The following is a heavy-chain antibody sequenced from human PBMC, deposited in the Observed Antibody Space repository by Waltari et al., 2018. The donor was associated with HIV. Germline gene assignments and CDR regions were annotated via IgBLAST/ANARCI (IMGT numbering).Heavy chain of an antibody. CDR2: IMYDVREK. Sequence: EVKLVESGGGAVQTGGSLRLSCEGSGCTFSSHELDLVRQTPGKGLEWVAQIMYDVREKFHGDFVRGRVVVSRDNARNSILLQMNNLRDDDTGVYFCVRQPLRHDL. J-gene: IGHJ2*01. CDR3: VRQPLRHDL. V-gene: IGHV3-7*01. CDR1: GCTFSSHE.